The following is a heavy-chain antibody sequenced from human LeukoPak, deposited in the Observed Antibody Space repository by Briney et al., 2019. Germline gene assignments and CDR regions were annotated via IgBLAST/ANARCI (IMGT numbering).Heavy chain of an antibody. V-gene: IGHV1-69*06. CDR3: ARSPMVRGVITPNFDY. D-gene: IGHD3-10*01. Sequence: SVKVSCKASGGTFSSYAISWVRQAPGQGLEWMGGIIPIFGTANYAQKFQGRVTITADKSTSTAYMELSSLRSEDTAVYYCARSPMVRGVITPNFDYWGRGTLVTVSS. CDR1: GGTFSSYA. J-gene: IGHJ4*02. CDR2: IIPIFGTA.